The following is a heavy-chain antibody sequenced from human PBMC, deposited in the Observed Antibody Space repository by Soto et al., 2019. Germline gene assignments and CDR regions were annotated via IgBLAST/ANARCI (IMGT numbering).Heavy chain of an antibody. CDR3: ARGRYCLTGRCFPNWFDS. CDR2: IYKSATT. CDR1: GDSISTVDYF. Sequence: KPSETLSLTCSVSGDSISTVDYFWAWIRQPPGQALEYIGYIYKSATTYYNPSFESRVATSLDTSKSQFSLNVTSVTAADTAVYFCARGRYCLTGRCFPNWFDSWGQGTLVTVSS. V-gene: IGHV4-30-4*01. J-gene: IGHJ5*01. D-gene: IGHD2-15*01.